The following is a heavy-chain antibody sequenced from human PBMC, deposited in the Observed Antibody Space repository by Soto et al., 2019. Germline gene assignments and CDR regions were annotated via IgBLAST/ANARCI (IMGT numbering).Heavy chain of an antibody. J-gene: IGHJ4*02. Sequence: QVRLEQSRAEVKEPGASVKISCKASGYDFNSYSIHWLRQAPGQRPEYMGRINGGIGNTKFSQKFQDRLTISRDTPASAMYMELSSLTSDDTGVYYCARSSVTIDGLDFWGQGTLVIVSS. CDR1: GYDFNSYS. CDR2: INGGIGNT. V-gene: IGHV1-3*01. CDR3: ARSSVTIDGLDF. D-gene: IGHD4-17*01.